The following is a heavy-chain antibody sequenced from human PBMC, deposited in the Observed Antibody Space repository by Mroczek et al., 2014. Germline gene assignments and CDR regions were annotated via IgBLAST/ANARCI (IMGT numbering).Heavy chain of an antibody. V-gene: IGHV4-34*01. CDR1: GGSFSGYY. D-gene: IGHD2-2*01. Sequence: QVQLQQWGAGLLKPSETLSLTCAVYGGSFSGYYWSWIRQPPGKGLEWIGEINHSGSTNYNPSLKSRVTISVDTSKNQFSLKLSSVTAADTAVYYCARIRYCSSTSCLPHYYMDVWGKGTTVTVSS. CDR3: ARIRYCSSTSCLPHYYMDV. J-gene: IGHJ6*03. CDR2: INHSGST.